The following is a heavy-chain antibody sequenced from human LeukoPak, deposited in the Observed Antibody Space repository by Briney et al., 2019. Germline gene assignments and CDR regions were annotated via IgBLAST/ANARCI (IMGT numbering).Heavy chain of an antibody. CDR1: GGSISSYY. V-gene: IGHV4-59*01. CDR3: ARETPGAGHFDY. CDR2: IYYSGST. Sequence: SETLSLTCTVSGGSISSYYWSWIRQPPGKGLEWIGYIYYSGSTNYNPSLKSRVTISVDTSKNQFSLKLTAVTAADTAVYYCARETPGAGHFDYWGQGSLVTVSS. D-gene: IGHD7-27*01. J-gene: IGHJ4*02.